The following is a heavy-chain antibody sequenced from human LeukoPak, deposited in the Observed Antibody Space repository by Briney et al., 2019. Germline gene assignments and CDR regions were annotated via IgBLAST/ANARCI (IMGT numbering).Heavy chain of an antibody. Sequence: GGSLRLSCAASGFTFDDYAMHWVRQAPGKGLEWVSGISWNSGSIGYADSVKGRFTISRDNAKNSLYLQMNSLRAEDTAVYYCARLESDYWGQGTLVTVSS. CDR1: GFTFDDYA. J-gene: IGHJ4*02. CDR2: ISWNSGSI. V-gene: IGHV3-9*01. D-gene: IGHD4-11*01. CDR3: ARLESDY.